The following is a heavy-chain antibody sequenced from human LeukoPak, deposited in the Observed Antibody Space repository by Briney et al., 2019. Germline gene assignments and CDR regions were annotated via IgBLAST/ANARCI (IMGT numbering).Heavy chain of an antibody. CDR1: GGTFSSYA. CDR2: IIPIFGTA. CDR3: ASPPVPQAAAITPGYFYYYMDV. J-gene: IGHJ6*03. Sequence: ASVKVSCKASGGTFSSYAISWVRQAPGQGLEWMGRIIPIFGTANYAQKFQGRVTVTADKSSTTVYMELSSLRSEDTAVYYCASPPVPQAAAITPGYFYYYMDVWGKGTTVTVSS. D-gene: IGHD6-13*01. V-gene: IGHV1-69*06.